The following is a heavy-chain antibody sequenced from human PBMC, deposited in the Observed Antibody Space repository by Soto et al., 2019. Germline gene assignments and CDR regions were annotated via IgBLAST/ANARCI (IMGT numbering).Heavy chain of an antibody. Sequence: GGSVRLSGAASEFTFSSYAMHWVRQAPGKGLEWVAVISYDGSNKYYADSVKGRFTISRDISENTLSLQMNSLRAEDTAVYYCARDQVTRFDYWGQGTLVTVSS. J-gene: IGHJ4*02. D-gene: IGHD5-18*01. V-gene: IGHV3-30-3*01. CDR3: ARDQVTRFDY. CDR2: ISYDGSNK. CDR1: EFTFSSYA.